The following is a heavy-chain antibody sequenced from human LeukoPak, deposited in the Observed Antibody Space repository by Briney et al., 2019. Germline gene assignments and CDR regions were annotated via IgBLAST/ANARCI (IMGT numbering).Heavy chain of an antibody. CDR1: GLTFRSYA. CDR2: ISYHGSNK. J-gene: IGHJ4*02. Sequence: GGSLRLSCAASGLTFRSYAMHWVRQAPGKGLEWVAVISYHGSNKYFADSVKGRFTISRDNSKNTLYLQMNSLRAEDTAVYYCARNPVALYYFDYWGQGTLVTVSS. V-gene: IGHV3-30-3*01. D-gene: IGHD6-19*01. CDR3: ARNPVALYYFDY.